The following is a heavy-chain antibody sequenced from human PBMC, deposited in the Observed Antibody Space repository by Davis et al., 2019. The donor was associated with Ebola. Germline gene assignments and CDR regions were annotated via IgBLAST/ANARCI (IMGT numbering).Heavy chain of an antibody. CDR1: GFTFSTNW. CDR2: TNSDGSIT. V-gene: IGHV3-74*01. J-gene: IGHJ4*02. D-gene: IGHD4-17*01. CDR3: VRTTYGAPEY. Sequence: PGGSLRLSCAASGFTFSTNWMSWVRQAPGKGLVWVSRTNSDGSITSYADSVKGRFTISRDNAKSTLYLQMNSLTAEDTAVYYCVRTTYGAPEYWGQGTLVTVSS.